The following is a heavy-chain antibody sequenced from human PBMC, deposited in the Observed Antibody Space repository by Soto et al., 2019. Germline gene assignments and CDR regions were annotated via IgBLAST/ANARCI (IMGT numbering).Heavy chain of an antibody. CDR1: GGSISSGGYY. CDR3: ARDLFGTTYYYGMDV. CDR2: IYYSGST. J-gene: IGHJ6*02. V-gene: IGHV4-31*03. Sequence: PSETLSLTCTVSGGSISSGGYYWSWIRQHPGKGLEWIGYIYYSGSTYYNPSLKSRVTIAVDTSKNQFSLKLSSVTAADTAVYYCARDLFGTTYYYGMDVWGQGTTVT. D-gene: IGHD3-10*01.